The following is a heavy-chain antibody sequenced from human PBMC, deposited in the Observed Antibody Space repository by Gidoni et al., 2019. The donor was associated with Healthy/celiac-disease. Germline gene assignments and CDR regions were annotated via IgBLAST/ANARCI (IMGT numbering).Heavy chain of an antibody. CDR1: GFTFSSYA. D-gene: IGHD2-15*01. CDR2: ISYYGSNK. J-gene: IGHJ3*02. CDR3: AGGPGFFDI. V-gene: IGHV3-30-3*01. Sequence: QVQLVESGGGVVQPGRSLRLPCAASGFTFSSYAMHWVRQAPGKGLEWVAVISYYGSNKYYADSVKGRFTISRDNSKSTLYLQMNSLRAEDTAVYYCAGGPGFFDIWGQGTMVTVSS.